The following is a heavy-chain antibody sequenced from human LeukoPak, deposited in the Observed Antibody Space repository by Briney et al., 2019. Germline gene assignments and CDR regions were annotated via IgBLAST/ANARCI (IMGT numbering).Heavy chain of an antibody. CDR1: GYTFTGYY. Sequence: ASVKVSCKAAGYTFTGYYMHWVRQAPGQGLEWMGWINPHSGGTKFAQKFQGRVTMTRDTSISTAYMEVSRLRSDDAAAYYCAREYYDILTGSLDYWGQGTLVTVSS. V-gene: IGHV1-2*02. CDR2: INPHSGGT. J-gene: IGHJ4*02. CDR3: AREYYDILTGSLDY. D-gene: IGHD3-9*01.